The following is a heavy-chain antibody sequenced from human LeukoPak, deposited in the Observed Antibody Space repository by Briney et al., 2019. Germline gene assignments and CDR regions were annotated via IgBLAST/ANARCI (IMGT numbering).Heavy chain of an antibody. Sequence: ASVKVSCKASGYTFTSYYMHWVRQAPGQGLEWMGIINPSGGSTSYAQKFQGRVTMTRDMSTSTVYMELSSLRSEDTAVYYCARGPIGTLRYFDWFDVNAPYYYYYYYMDGWGKGTTVTVSS. D-gene: IGHD3-9*01. V-gene: IGHV1-46*01. CDR1: GYTFTSYY. J-gene: IGHJ6*03. CDR2: INPSGGST. CDR3: ARGPIGTLRYFDWFDVNAPYYYYYYYMDG.